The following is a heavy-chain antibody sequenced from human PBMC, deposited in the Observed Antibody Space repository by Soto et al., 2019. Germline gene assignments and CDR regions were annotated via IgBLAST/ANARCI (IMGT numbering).Heavy chain of an antibody. D-gene: IGHD3-3*01. J-gene: IGHJ5*02. V-gene: IGHV1-69*12. Sequence: QVQLVQSGAEVKKPGSSVKVSCKASGGTFSSYAISWVRQAPGQGLEWMGGIIPIFGTANYAQKFQGRVTIAAAESTSTAYMELSSLRSEDTAVYYCARDGTWYYDFWSGYAYNWFDPWVQGTLVTVSS. CDR1: GGTFSSYA. CDR2: IIPIFGTA. CDR3: ARDGTWYYDFWSGYAYNWFDP.